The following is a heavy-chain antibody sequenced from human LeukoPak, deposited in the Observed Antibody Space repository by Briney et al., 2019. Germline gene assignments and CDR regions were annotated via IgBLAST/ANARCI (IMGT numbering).Heavy chain of an antibody. Sequence: PSETLSLTCTVSGGSISSSSYYWGWIRQPPGKGLEWIGSIYYSGSTYYNPSLKGRVTISVDTSKNQFSLKLSSVTAADTAVYYCARRLEFFYWGQGTLVTVSS. J-gene: IGHJ4*02. CDR3: ARRLEFFY. V-gene: IGHV4-39*01. CDR1: GGSISSSSYY. CDR2: IYYSGST. D-gene: IGHD3-16*01.